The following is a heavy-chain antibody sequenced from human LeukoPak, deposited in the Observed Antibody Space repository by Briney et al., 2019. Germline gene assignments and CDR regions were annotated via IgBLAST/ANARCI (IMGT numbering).Heavy chain of an antibody. D-gene: IGHD3-10*01. J-gene: IGHJ4*02. CDR2: ISSSSSHT. CDR1: GFTFSDYY. V-gene: IGHV3-11*05. CDR3: GRVVGGNYYGSETGDY. Sequence: KPGGSLRLSCAASGFTFSDYYMSWIRQAPGKGLEWVSYISSSSSHTNYADSVKGRFTISRDNAKNSLYLQMNSLRAEDTAVYYCGRVVGGNYYGSETGDYWGQGTLVTVSS.